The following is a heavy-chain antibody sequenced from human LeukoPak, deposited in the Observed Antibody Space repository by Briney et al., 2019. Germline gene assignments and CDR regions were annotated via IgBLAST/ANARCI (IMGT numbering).Heavy chain of an antibody. Sequence: SETLSLTCTVSGGSISSSSYYWGWIRQPPGKGLEWIGSIYYSGSTYDNPSLKSRVTTSVDTSKSQFSLKLNSVTAADTAVYYYARHEVVPTVYDAFDMWGQGTMVTVCS. CDR2: IYYSGST. CDR1: GGSISSSSYY. D-gene: IGHD2-2*01. CDR3: ARHEVVPTVYDAFDM. V-gene: IGHV4-39*01. J-gene: IGHJ3*02.